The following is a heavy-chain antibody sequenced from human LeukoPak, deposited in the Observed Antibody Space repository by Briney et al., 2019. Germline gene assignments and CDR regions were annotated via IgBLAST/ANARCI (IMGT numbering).Heavy chain of an antibody. CDR2: IWYDGSNK. Sequence: GGSLRLSCAASGFTFSSYGMHWVRQAPGKGLEWVAVIWYDGSNKYYADSVKGRFTISRDNSKNTLYLQMNSLRAEDTAVYYCAKVYGGSYYDYWGQGTLVTVSS. CDR3: AKVYGGSYYDY. CDR1: GFTFSSYG. J-gene: IGHJ4*02. V-gene: IGHV3-33*06. D-gene: IGHD1-26*01.